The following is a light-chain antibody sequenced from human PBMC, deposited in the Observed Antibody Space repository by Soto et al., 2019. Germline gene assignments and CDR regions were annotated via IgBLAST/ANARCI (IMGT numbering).Light chain of an antibody. CDR2: DAS. CDR3: QYYNSYSGT. CDR1: QSISSW. J-gene: IGKJ1*01. V-gene: IGKV1-5*01. Sequence: DIQMTQSPSTLSASVGDRVTITCRASQSISSWLAWYQQRPGKAPKLLIYDASTLESGVPSRFSGGGSGTEFTLTISSLQPDDFATYYCQYYNSYSGTFGQGTKVEI.